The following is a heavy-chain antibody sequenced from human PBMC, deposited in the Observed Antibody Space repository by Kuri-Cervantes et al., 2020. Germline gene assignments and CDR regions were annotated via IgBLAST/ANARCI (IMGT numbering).Heavy chain of an antibody. J-gene: IGHJ3*02. V-gene: IGHV1-2*04. CDR3: ARGEVPVAGSAFDI. D-gene: IGHD6-19*01. CDR1: GYTFTGYY. Sequence: ASVKVSCKASGYTFTGYYMHWVRQAPGQGLEWMGWINPNSGGTNYAQKFQGWVTMTRDTSISTAYMELSRLRSDDTAVYYCARGEVPVAGSAFDIWGQGTMVPSPQ. CDR2: INPNSGGT.